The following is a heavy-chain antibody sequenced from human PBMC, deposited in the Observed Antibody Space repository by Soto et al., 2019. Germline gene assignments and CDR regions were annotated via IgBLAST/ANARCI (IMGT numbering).Heavy chain of an antibody. Sequence: SETLSLTCTVSGGSISSYYWSWIRQPPGKGLEWIGYIYYSGSTNYNPSLKSRVTISVDTSKNQFSLKLSSVTAADTAVYYCARGPGIAAAGAHYYYGMDVWGQGTTVTAS. CDR3: ARGPGIAAAGAHYYYGMDV. CDR2: IYYSGST. V-gene: IGHV4-59*01. J-gene: IGHJ6*02. D-gene: IGHD6-13*01. CDR1: GGSISSYY.